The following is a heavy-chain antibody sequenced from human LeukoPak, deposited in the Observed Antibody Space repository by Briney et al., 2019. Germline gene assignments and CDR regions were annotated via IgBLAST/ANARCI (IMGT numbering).Heavy chain of an antibody. D-gene: IGHD4-17*01. CDR2: VNHSGYT. CDR3: ARQLYGSDY. J-gene: IGHJ4*02. V-gene: IGHV4-34*01. Sequence: PSETLSLTCDVSGVSFSTYYWSWLRQSPEKGLEWIGEVNHSGYTNYNPSPKGRVTISVDTSKNQFSLKLSSVTAADTAVYYCARQLYGSDYWGQGTLVTVSS. CDR1: GVSFSTYY.